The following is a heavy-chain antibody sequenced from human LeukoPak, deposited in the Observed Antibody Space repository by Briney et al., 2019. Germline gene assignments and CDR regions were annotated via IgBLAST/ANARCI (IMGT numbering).Heavy chain of an antibody. V-gene: IGHV3-7*01. J-gene: IGHJ6*03. D-gene: IGHD1-26*01. CDR3: ARVNLVLKWELESRYYYMDV. CDR1: GFTFSSYW. Sequence: PGGSLRLSCAASGFTFSSYWMSWVRQAPGKGLEWVANIKQDGSEKYYVDSVKGRFTISRDNAKNSLYLQMNSLRAEDTAVYYCARVNLVLKWELESRYYYMDVWGKGTTVTVSS. CDR2: IKQDGSEK.